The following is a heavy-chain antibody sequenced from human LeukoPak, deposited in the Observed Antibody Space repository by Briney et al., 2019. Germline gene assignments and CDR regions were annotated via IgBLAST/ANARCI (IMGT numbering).Heavy chain of an antibody. CDR1: GFTFSSYG. V-gene: IGHV3-23*05. J-gene: IGHJ4*02. CDR2: IETGGAST. D-gene: IGHD5-24*01. CDR3: DGEMTTYDY. Sequence: PGGSLRLSCAASGFTFSSYGMSWVRQAPGKGLEWVSAIETGGASTYYADSVKGRFSISRDNAKNSLYLQMNSLRAEDTAVYYCDGEMTTYDYWGQGTLVTVSS.